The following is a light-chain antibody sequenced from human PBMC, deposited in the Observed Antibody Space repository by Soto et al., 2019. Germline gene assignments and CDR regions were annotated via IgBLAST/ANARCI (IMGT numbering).Light chain of an antibody. Sequence: DIQMTQSPSSLSASVGDRVTITCRASQGISSWLAWYQQKPGKAPKLLISGASSLQSGVPSRFSGSASGTEFTLTISSLQPDDIATYYCQQCHRYLTFGQGTKVDIK. CDR1: QGISSW. J-gene: IGKJ1*01. CDR3: QQCHRYLT. CDR2: GAS. V-gene: IGKV1D-16*01.